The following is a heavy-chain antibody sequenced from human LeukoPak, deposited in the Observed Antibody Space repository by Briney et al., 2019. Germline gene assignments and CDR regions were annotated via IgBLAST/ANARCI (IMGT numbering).Heavy chain of an antibody. V-gene: IGHV3-15*01. CDR3: TTDPXXXXXYXXXDP. CDR2: IKSKTDGGTT. J-gene: IGHJ5*02. CDR1: GFTFSNAW. Sequence: GGSLRLSCAASGFTFSNAWMSWVRQAPGKGLEWVGRIKSKTDGGTTDYAAPVKGRFTISRDDSKNTLYLQMNSLKTEDTAVYYCTTDPXXXXXYXXXDPXGXGXLVTVSS.